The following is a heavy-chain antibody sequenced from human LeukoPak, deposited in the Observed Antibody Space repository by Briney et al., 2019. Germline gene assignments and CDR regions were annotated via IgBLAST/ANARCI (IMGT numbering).Heavy chain of an antibody. CDR3: AKDLAPLYYYDSSGVDY. CDR2: IRYDGSNK. D-gene: IGHD3-22*01. Sequence: GGSLRLSCAASGFTFSSYGMHWVRQAPGKGLEWVAFIRYDGSNKYYADSVKGRFTISRDNSKNTLYLQMYSLRAEDTAVYYCAKDLAPLYYYDSSGVDYWGQGTLVTVSS. V-gene: IGHV3-30*02. J-gene: IGHJ4*02. CDR1: GFTFSSYG.